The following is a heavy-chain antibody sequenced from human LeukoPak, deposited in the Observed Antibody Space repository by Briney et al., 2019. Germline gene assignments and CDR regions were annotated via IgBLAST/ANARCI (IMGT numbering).Heavy chain of an antibody. D-gene: IGHD2-21*02. CDR2: IRYDGSDK. CDR1: GFNFSNYD. CDR3: AKGDTS. J-gene: IGHJ5*02. Sequence: PGGSLRLSCAASGFNFSNYDMRWVRQAPGKGLEWVAFIRYDGSDKYYADSVKGRFTISRDNSKNTLYLQMNSLRTEDTAVFYCAKGDTSWGQGTLVTVSS. V-gene: IGHV3-30*02.